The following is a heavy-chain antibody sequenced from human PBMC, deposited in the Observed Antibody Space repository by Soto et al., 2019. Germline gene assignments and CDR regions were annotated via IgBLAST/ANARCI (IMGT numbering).Heavy chain of an antibody. J-gene: IGHJ3*02. CDR1: GGTFSSYA. CDR3: ARPTAYSNYVGGDAFDI. V-gene: IGHV1-69*01. Sequence: QVQLVQSGAEVKKPGSSVKVSCKASGGTFSSYAISWVRQAPGQGLEWMGGIIPIFGTANYAQKFQGRVTITADESTRTAYMELSSLRSEDTAVYYCARPTAYSNYVGGDAFDIWGQGTMVTVSS. D-gene: IGHD4-4*01. CDR2: IIPIFGTA.